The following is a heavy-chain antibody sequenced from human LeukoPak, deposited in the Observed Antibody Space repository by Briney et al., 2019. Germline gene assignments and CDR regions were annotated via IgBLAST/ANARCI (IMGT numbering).Heavy chain of an antibody. CDR3: ARVPSHSRSLLRLDP. J-gene: IGHJ5*02. D-gene: IGHD6-6*01. CDR1: GGSISSYY. CDR2: IYYSGST. V-gene: IGHV4-59*01. Sequence: PSETLSLTCTVSGGSISSYYWSWIRQPPGEGLEWIGDIYYSGSTNYNPSLKNRVTISIDKPKSQFSLKLTSVTAADTAVYYCARVPSHSRSLLRLDPWGQGILVTVSS.